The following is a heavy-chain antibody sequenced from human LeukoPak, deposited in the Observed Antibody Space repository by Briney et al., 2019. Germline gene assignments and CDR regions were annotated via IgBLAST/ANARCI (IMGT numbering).Heavy chain of an antibody. CDR3: ARDYYDTLTGYSTTHDY. CDR2: INHSGST. Sequence: SETLSLTCAVYGGSFSGYYWSWIRQPPGKGLEWIGEINHSGSTNYNPSLKSRVTISVDTSKNQFSLKLSSVTAADTAVYYCARDYYDTLTGYSTTHDYWGQGSLVTVSS. D-gene: IGHD3-9*01. V-gene: IGHV4-34*01. J-gene: IGHJ4*02. CDR1: GGSFSGYY.